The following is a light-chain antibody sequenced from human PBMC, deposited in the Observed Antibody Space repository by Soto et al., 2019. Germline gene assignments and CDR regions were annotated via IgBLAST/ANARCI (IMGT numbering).Light chain of an antibody. J-gene: IGKJ4*01. CDR1: QTVRNNY. Sequence: ELVLTQSPGTLSLSPGERATLSCRASQTVRNNYFAWYQQKPGQPTRLLIYDASSRATTIPGKFSSGGSGTDFTLTISRLEAEDFAVYYCQQYSRWPPHTFGGGTKVEIK. CDR3: QQYSRWPPHT. V-gene: IGKV3-20*01. CDR2: DAS.